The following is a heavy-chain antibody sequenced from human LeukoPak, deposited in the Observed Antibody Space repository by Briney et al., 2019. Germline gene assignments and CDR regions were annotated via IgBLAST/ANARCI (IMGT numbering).Heavy chain of an antibody. CDR2: INPNSGDT. J-gene: IGHJ3*02. Sequence: ASVKVSCKAPGYTFTGYYIHWVRQAPGQGLEWVGWINPNSGDTHSAQNFQGRVTMTRDTSISTASMDLSRLRSDDTAVYYCARAPKNDAYDIWGRGTMVTVSS. CDR3: ARAPKNDAYDI. CDR1: GYTFTGYY. V-gene: IGHV1-2*02.